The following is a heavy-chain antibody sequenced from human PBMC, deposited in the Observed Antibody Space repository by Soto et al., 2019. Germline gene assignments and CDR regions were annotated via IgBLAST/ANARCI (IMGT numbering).Heavy chain of an antibody. CDR2: ISGSGGST. V-gene: IGHV3-23*01. CDR3: AKEISRDIVVVVAAMRKGGALDI. D-gene: IGHD2-15*01. CDR1: GFTFSSYA. Sequence: GGSLRLSCAASGFTFSSYAMSWVRQAPGKGLEWVSAISGSGGSTYYADSVKGRFTISRDNSKKTRYLQMNSLRAEDTAVYYCAKEISRDIVVVVAAMRKGGALDIWGQGTMVTVS. J-gene: IGHJ3*02.